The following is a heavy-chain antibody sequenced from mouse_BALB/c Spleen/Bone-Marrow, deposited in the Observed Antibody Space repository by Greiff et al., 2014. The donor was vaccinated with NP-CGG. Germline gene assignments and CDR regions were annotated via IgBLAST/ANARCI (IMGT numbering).Heavy chain of an antibody. V-gene: IGHV1-14*01. CDR1: GYTLTSYV. CDR2: INPYNDGT. J-gene: IGHJ2*01. D-gene: IGHD2-14*01. Sequence: EVQLQESGPELVKPGASVKMSCKASGYTLTSYVTHWVKQKPGQGPEWIGYINPYNDGTKYNEKFKGMATLTSDRSSSTAYMELSSLTSEDSAVYYCAKGGNYRYDFDYWGQGTTLTVSS. CDR3: AKGGNYRYDFDY.